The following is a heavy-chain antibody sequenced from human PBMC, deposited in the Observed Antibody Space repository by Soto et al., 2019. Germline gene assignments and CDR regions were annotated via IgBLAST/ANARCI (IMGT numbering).Heavy chain of an antibody. CDR2: IKQVGSEK. CDR3: GSRSWYYYGMDV. CDR1: GFTFSSYW. D-gene: IGHD6-13*01. V-gene: IGHV3-7*01. J-gene: IGHJ6*02. Sequence: GGSLRLSCAASGFTFSSYWMSWVRQAPGKGLEWVANIKQVGSEKYYVDSVKGRFTITRDNAKNALYLQMNSRRAEDTAVYYAGSRSWYYYGMDVWGQGTTVTVSS.